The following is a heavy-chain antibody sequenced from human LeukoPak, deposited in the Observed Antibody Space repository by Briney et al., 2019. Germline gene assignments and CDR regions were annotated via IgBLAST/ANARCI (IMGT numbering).Heavy chain of an antibody. D-gene: IGHD6-13*01. CDR2: IIPIFGTA. Sequence: ASVKVSCKASEGTFSSYAISWVRQAPGQGLEWMGGIIPIFGTANYAQKFQGRVTITADESTSTAYMELSSLRSEDTAVYYCARETRYSSSWLDSYYYYGMDVWGQGTTVTVSS. J-gene: IGHJ6*02. CDR3: ARETRYSSSWLDSYYYYGMDV. V-gene: IGHV1-69*01. CDR1: EGTFSSYA.